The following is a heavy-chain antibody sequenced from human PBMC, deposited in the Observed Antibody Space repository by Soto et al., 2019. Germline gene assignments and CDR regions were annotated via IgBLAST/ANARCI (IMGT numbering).Heavy chain of an antibody. J-gene: IGHJ4*02. CDR3: ARDLGVALATLTLDF. Sequence: GGSLRLSCAASGFTLCIYSMNWVRQAPGKGLEWVADITTSSSFRFYSDSVKGRFTTSRDDAKNSIYLQMNSLRAEDTGVYYCARDLGVALATLTLDFWGRGTLVTVSS. CDR2: ITTSSSFR. CDR1: GFTLCIYS. D-gene: IGHD2-15*01. V-gene: IGHV3-21*01.